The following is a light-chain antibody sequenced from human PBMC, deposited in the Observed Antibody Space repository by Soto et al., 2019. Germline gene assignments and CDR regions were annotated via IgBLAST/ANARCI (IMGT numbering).Light chain of an antibody. J-gene: IGKJ1*01. CDR1: QSVTSNY. Sequence: SQSVTSNYLAWYQHKPGQAPRLLIYGASSRATGIPDRFSGSGSGTDYDLSLRSLEPDGSAVPNCEDHSTGARTLAHGTKVDIK. CDR2: GAS. V-gene: IGKV3-20*01. CDR3: EDHSTGART.